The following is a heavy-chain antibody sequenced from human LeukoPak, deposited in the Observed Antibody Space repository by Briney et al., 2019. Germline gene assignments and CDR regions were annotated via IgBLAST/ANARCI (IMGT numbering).Heavy chain of an antibody. CDR2: IRYDGSNK. J-gene: IGHJ3*02. V-gene: IGHV3-30*02. Sequence: PGGSLRLSCAASGFTFSSYGMHWVRQAPGKGLEWVAFIRYDGSNKYYADSVKGRFTISRDNSKNTLYLQMNSLRAEDTAVYYCAKVILGVVVPAAIRRDDAFDIWGQGTMVTVSS. CDR1: GFTFSSYG. D-gene: IGHD2-2*02. CDR3: AKVILGVVVPAAIRRDDAFDI.